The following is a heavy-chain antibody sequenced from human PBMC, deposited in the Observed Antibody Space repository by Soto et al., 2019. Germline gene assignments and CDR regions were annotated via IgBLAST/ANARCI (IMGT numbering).Heavy chain of an antibody. Sequence: GGSLRLSCVASGFTFSSYSMSWVRQAPGKGMEWVSGFRAGGDDGTTYYADSVKGRFTISRDNSKNTLFLQMNSLRAEDTAIYYCAKKVNSGSGSQYFDYFGQGTLVTVSS. J-gene: IGHJ4*02. CDR3: AKKVNSGSGSQYFDY. D-gene: IGHD3-10*01. V-gene: IGHV3-23*01. CDR1: GFTFSSYS. CDR2: FRAGGDDGTT.